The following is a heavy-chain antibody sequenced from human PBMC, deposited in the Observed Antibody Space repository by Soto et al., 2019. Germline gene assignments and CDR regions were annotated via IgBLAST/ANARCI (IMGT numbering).Heavy chain of an antibody. CDR3: ARRLIAAAGLNWFDP. Sequence: RGESLKISCKGSGYSFTSYWIGWVRQMPGKGLEWMGIIYPGDSDTRYSPSFQGQVTISADKSISTAYLQWSSLKASDTAMYYCARRLIAAAGLNWFDPWGQGTLVTVSS. D-gene: IGHD6-13*01. J-gene: IGHJ5*02. CDR2: IYPGDSDT. CDR1: GYSFTSYW. V-gene: IGHV5-51*01.